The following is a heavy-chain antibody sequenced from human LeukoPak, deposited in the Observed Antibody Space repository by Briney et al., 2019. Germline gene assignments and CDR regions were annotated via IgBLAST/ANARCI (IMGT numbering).Heavy chain of an antibody. CDR3: AKWGPYCNSNYCPALDY. CDR2: ISKASSTM. CDR1: GFNLNDYA. J-gene: IGHJ4*02. V-gene: IGHV3-48*03. D-gene: IGHD2/OR15-2a*01. Sequence: GGSLRLSCSASGFNLNDYAMNWVRQAPGKGLEWVSYISKASSTMYYADSVKGRFTISRDNAENSLFLQMNSLRADDTAVYYCAKWGPYCNSNYCPALDYWGQGALVTVSS.